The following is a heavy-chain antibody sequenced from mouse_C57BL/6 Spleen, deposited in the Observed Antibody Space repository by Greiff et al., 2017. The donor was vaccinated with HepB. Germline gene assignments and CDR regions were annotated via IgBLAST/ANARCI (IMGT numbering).Heavy chain of an antibody. V-gene: IGHV1-81*01. J-gene: IGHJ4*01. CDR2: ISPRSGNT. D-gene: IGHD2-4*01. Sequence: VQLQQSGAELARPGASVKLSCKASGYTFTSYGISWVKQRTEQGLEWIGEISPRSGNTYYNEKFKGKATLTADKSSSTAYMELRSLTSEDSAVYFCARGGDYDFAMDYWGQGTSVTVSS. CDR3: ARGGDYDFAMDY. CDR1: GYTFTSYG.